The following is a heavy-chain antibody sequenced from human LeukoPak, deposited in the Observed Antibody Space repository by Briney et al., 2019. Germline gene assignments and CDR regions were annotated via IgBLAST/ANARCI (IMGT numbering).Heavy chain of an antibody. CDR2: IWYDGSNK. V-gene: IGHV3-33*01. J-gene: IGHJ6*02. Sequence: SGRSLRLSCAASGFTFNSHGMHWVRQAPGQGLEWVALIWYDGSNKYYVESVKGRFTISRDNPMSTLYLQMDSLRAEDTAVYYCARANYYSSGSYYGMDVWGQGTTVTVSS. CDR1: GFTFNSHG. D-gene: IGHD3-10*01. CDR3: ARANYYSSGSYYGMDV.